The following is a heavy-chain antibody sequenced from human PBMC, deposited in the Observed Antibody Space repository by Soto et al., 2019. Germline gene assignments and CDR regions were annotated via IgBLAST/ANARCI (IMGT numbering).Heavy chain of an antibody. CDR2: INQGGSEA. V-gene: IGHV3-7*01. CDR3: ARDGPIQQLGQSYQF. D-gene: IGHD4-4*01. J-gene: IGHJ1*01. Sequence: PGGSLRLSCAASGFPFTVFWMSWVRRVPGKGLEWLANINQGGSEAYYVDSAKGRFTISRDNAANVVYLEMNSLRAEDTAVYYCARDGPIQQLGQSYQFWGQGTLVTVS. CDR1: GFPFTVFW.